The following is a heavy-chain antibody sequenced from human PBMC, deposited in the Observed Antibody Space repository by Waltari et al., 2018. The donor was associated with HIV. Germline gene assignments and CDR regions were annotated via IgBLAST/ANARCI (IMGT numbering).Heavy chain of an antibody. J-gene: IGHJ6*02. V-gene: IGHV4-4*02. CDR2: IYQSGST. CDR1: GGPISSSNW. CDR3: ARGRERPHYYYYGMDV. Sequence: QVQLQESGPGLVKPSGTLSLTCAVSGGPISSSNWWRWVRQPPGKGLEWSGEIYQSGSTNYNPSLKSRVTISVDKSKNQFSLKLSSVTAADTAVYYCARGRERPHYYYYGMDVWGQGTTVTVSS.